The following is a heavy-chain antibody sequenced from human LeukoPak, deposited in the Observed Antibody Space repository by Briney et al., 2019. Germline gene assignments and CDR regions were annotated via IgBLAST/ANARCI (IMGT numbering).Heavy chain of an antibody. V-gene: IGHV3-23*01. CDR3: AKGLLLRPTLNYYYYGMDV. D-gene: IGHD3-22*01. CDR1: GFTFTSYV. Sequence: GGSLRLSCAASGFTFTSYVMSWVRQAPGKGLEWVSTISGSGGSTYYADSVKGRFTISRDNSKNTLYLQMNSLRAEDTAVYYCAKGLLLRPTLNYYYYGMDVWGQGTTVTVSS. CDR2: ISGSGGST. J-gene: IGHJ6*02.